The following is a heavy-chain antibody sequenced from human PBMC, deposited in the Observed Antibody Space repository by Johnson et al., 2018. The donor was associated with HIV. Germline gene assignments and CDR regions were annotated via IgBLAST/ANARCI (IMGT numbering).Heavy chain of an antibody. V-gene: IGHV3-66*01. D-gene: IGHD4-17*01. CDR3: ARMTTTVSHHDGFDI. J-gene: IGHJ3*02. CDR1: GFTVSSNY. Sequence: VQLVESGGGLVQPGGSLRLSCAASGFTVSSNYMSWVRQAPGKGLEWVSVIYNGDSTYFADSVKGRFTISIDNSKNTQYLHMNRLRAEDTAVYYCARMTTTVSHHDGFDIWGQGTMVTVSS. CDR2: IYNGDST.